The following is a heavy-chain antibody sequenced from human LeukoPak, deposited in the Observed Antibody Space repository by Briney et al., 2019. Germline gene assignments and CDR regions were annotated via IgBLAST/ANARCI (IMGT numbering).Heavy chain of an antibody. CDR1: GFSLSDYN. V-gene: IGHV3-33*01. CDR2: IWDDGRNK. J-gene: IGHJ6*03. Sequence: GGSLRLSCVASGFSLSDYNLHWVRQAPGKGLEWVSFIWDDGRNKDYAASVKGRFTISRDNSKNTLYLQVNSLRAEDTAVYYCARDWQTVDGNYYYMDVWGKGTTVTISS. CDR3: ARDWQTVDGNYYYMDV. D-gene: IGHD4-17*01.